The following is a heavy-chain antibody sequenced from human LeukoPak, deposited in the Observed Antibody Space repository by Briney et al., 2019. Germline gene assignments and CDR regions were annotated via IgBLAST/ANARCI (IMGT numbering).Heavy chain of an antibody. CDR2: IYYSGST. CDR3: ARRYRRGYYFDY. J-gene: IGHJ4*02. D-gene: IGHD6-13*01. CDR1: GGSISSSSYY. V-gene: IGHV4-39*07. Sequence: PSETLSLTCTVSGGSISSSSYYWGWIRQPPGKGLEWIGSIYYSGSTYYNPSLKSRVTISVDTSKNQFSLKLSSVTAADTAVYYCARRYRRGYYFDYWGQGTLVTVSS.